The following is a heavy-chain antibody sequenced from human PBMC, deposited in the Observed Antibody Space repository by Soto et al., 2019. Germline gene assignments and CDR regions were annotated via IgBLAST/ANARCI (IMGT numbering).Heavy chain of an antibody. D-gene: IGHD6-6*01. J-gene: IGHJ6*02. CDR3: ARAKEYSSSSGMDV. CDR1: GDSVSSDSAA. CDR2: TYYRSQWYN. V-gene: IGHV6-1*01. Sequence: PSQTLSLTYAISGDSVSSDSAAWNWIRQSPSRGLEWLGRTYYRSQWYNDYAVSMKSRITINPDTPKNQFSLQLNSVTPEDAAVYYCARAKEYSSSSGMDVWGQGTTVTVSS.